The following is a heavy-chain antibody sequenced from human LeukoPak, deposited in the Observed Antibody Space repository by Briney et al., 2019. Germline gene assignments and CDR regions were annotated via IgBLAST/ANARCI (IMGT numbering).Heavy chain of an antibody. CDR1: GFTFSDYY. CDR3: ARDRRYDFWSGYYDVSFDY. J-gene: IGHJ4*02. D-gene: IGHD3-3*01. Sequence: GGSLRLSCAASGFTFSDYYMSWIRQAPGKGLEWVSYISSSGSTIYYADSVKGRFTISSDNAKNSLYLQMNSLRAEDTAVYYCARDRRYDFWSGYYDVSFDYWGQGPLALVSS. CDR2: ISSSGSTI. V-gene: IGHV3-11*04.